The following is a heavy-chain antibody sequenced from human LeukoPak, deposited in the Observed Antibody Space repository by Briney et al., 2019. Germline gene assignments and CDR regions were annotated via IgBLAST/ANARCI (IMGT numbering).Heavy chain of an antibody. V-gene: IGHV4-4*07. CDR1: GGSISSYY. D-gene: IGHD1-26*01. CDR3: ARSQWELRLPDY. Sequence: SETLSLTCTVSGGSISSYYWSWIRQPAGKGLEWIGRIYPSGSTNYSPSLKSRVSMSVDTSKNQFSLKLSSVTAADTAVYYCARSQWELRLPDYWGQGTLVTVSS. J-gene: IGHJ4*02. CDR2: IYPSGST.